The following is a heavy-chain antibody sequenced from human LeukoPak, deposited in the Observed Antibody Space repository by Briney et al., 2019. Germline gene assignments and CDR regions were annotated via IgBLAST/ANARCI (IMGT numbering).Heavy chain of an antibody. CDR1: GFTFSTSW. V-gene: IGHV3-7*03. CDR2: IKQDGSEK. J-gene: IGHJ4*02. Sequence: PRGSLRLSCAASGFTFSTSWMDWVRQAPGKGLEWVANIKQDGSEKYYVDSVKGRFTISRDNAKNSLFLQMNSLRVDDTAVYYCARDLNTGYWGQGTLVTVSS. CDR3: ARDLNTGY. D-gene: IGHD4-17*01.